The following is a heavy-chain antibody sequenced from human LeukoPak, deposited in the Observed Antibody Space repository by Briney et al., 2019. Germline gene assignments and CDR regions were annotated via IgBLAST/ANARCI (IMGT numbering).Heavy chain of an antibody. V-gene: IGHV4-39*01. CDR1: GGSISSSDFY. Sequence: SETLSLTCTVSGGSISSSDFYWDWIRQPPGKGLEWIGNIYYTGSTYYNQSLKSRVTISVDTSKSQFSLKLSSVTVADTAMYYCATGNYWGQGTLVTVSS. D-gene: IGHD2/OR15-2a*01. CDR2: IYYTGST. CDR3: ATGNY. J-gene: IGHJ4*02.